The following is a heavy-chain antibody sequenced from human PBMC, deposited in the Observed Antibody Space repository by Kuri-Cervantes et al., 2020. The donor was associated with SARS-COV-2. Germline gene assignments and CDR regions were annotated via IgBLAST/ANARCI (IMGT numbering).Heavy chain of an antibody. CDR3: ARIQATTVIADY. CDR2: IDWDDDK. J-gene: IGHJ4*02. CDR1: GFSLNTSGMC. Sequence: SGPTLVKPTQTLRLTCSFSGFSLNTSGMCVGWIRQPPGKALEWLARIDWDDDKYYSTSLKTRLTISKDTSKNQVVLTMTNMDPVDTATYYCARIQATTVIADYWGQGTLVTVSS. V-gene: IGHV2-70*11. D-gene: IGHD4-11*01.